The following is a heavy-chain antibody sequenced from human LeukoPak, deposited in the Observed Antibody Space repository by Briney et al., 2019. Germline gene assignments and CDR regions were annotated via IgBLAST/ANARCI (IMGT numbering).Heavy chain of an antibody. CDR1: GFTFSSYS. CDR3: ARGVFYYDSSGIDY. J-gene: IGHJ4*02. CDR2: ISTSSSYI. Sequence: GGSLRLSCAASGFTFSSYSMNWVRQAPGKGLEWVSCISTSSSYIYYADSVKGRFTISRDNSKNTLYLQMNSLRAEDTAVYYCARGVFYYDSSGIDYWGQGTLVTVSS. V-gene: IGHV3-21*01. D-gene: IGHD3-22*01.